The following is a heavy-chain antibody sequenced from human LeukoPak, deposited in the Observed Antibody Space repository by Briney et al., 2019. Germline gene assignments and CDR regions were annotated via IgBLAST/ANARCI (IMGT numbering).Heavy chain of an antibody. V-gene: IGHV1-2*02. D-gene: IGHD3-3*01. Sequence: GASVKVSCKASGYTFTDYYMHWVRQAPGLGLEWMGWINPHSGGTNYAQMFQGRVTMTRDTSIGTAYMELSRLRSDDTAVYYCAKDQNDIWMDYYYGMDVWGQGTTVTVSS. CDR1: GYTFTDYY. CDR2: INPHSGGT. J-gene: IGHJ6*02. CDR3: AKDQNDIWMDYYYGMDV.